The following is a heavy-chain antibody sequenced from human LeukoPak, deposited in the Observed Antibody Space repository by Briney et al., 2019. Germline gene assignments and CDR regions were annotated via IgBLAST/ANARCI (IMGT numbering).Heavy chain of an antibody. CDR3: ATSSSSLDALDI. D-gene: IGHD6-13*01. CDR1: GGTFSSYA. Sequence: ASVKVSCKASGGTFSSYAISWVRQAPGQGLEWMGGIIPIFGTANYAQKFQGRVTITADESTSTAYMELSSLRSEDTAVYYCATSSSSLDALDIWGQGTMVTVSS. V-gene: IGHV1-69*13. CDR2: IIPIFGTA. J-gene: IGHJ3*02.